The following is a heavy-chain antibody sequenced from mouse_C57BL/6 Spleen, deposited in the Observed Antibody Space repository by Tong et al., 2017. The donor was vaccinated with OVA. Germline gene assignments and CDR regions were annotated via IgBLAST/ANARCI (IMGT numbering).Heavy chain of an antibody. V-gene: IGHV1-54*01. CDR2: INPGSGGT. CDR1: GYAFTNYL. J-gene: IGHJ4*01. CDR3: ARWDYSNPLYAMDY. Sequence: VQLQESGAELVRPGTSVKVSCKASGYAFTNYLIEWVKQRPGQGLEWIGVINPGSGGTNYNEKFKGKATLTADKSSSTAYMQLSSLTSEDSAVYFCARWDYSNPLYAMDYWGQGTSVTVSS. D-gene: IGHD2-5*01.